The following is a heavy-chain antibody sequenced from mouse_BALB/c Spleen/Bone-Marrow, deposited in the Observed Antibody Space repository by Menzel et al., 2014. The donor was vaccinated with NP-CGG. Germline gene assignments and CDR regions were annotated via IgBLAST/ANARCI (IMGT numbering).Heavy chain of an antibody. J-gene: IGHJ3*01. Sequence: EVKVVESGGGLVQPGGSRKLSCAASGFTFSSFGMHWIRQAPEKGLEWVAYISSGSNTIYYEDTVKGRFTISRDNPKNTLFLQMTSLRSEDTAMYYCARRGTMFTAGPFAYWGQGTLVTVSA. D-gene: IGHD2-2*01. CDR2: ISSGSNTI. CDR1: GFTFSSFG. CDR3: ARRGTMFTAGPFAY. V-gene: IGHV5-17*02.